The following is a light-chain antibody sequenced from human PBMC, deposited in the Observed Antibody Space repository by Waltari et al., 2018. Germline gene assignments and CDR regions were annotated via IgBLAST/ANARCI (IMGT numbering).Light chain of an antibody. CDR2: DGS. CDR3: QVWDNGSDRSV. CDR1: NLGIKD. J-gene: IGLJ3*02. Sequence: SYVLTQPPSVSVAPGETATITCGGSNLGIKDVPWYQQKPGLAPLLVVFDGSDRPTGIPERFSGSNSGNTATPIISRVEAGDEADYYCQVWDNGSDRSVFGGGTKLTVL. V-gene: IGLV3-21*02.